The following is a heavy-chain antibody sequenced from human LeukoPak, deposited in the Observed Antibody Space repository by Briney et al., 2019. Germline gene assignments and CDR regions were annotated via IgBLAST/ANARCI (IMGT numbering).Heavy chain of an antibody. CDR3: AKDSVWGSYRPTQTDC. J-gene: IGHJ4*02. D-gene: IGHD3-16*02. V-gene: IGHV3-23*01. Sequence: GGSLRLSCAASGFTFSSHAMSWVRQAPGKGLEWVSAISGSGGSTYYADSVKGRFTISRDNSKNTLYLQMNSLRAEDTAVYYCAKDSVWGSYRPTQTDCWGQGTLVTVSS. CDR1: GFTFSSHA. CDR2: ISGSGGST.